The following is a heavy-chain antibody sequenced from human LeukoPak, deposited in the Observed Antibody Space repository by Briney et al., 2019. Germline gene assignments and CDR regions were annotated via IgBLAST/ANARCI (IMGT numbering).Heavy chain of an antibody. CDR3: ARGYCTNGVCPRPFDY. CDR2: MNPKSGST. V-gene: IGHV1-8*01. J-gene: IGHJ4*02. CDR1: GYTFTSYD. D-gene: IGHD2-8*01. Sequence: ASVKVSCKASGYTFTSYDISWVRQATGQGLEWMRWMNPKSGSTEYEEQFQGRFTITRDSSISTVYMELSSLRSEDTAVYYCARGYCTNGVCPRPFDYWGQGTLLTVSS.